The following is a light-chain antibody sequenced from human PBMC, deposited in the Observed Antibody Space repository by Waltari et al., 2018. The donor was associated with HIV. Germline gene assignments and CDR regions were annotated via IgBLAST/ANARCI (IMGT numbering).Light chain of an antibody. CDR2: GAS. Sequence: EIVLTQSPGTLALSPGQSATLSCRTSQSLPTTSVAWYQQRPGQAPRLLIYGASNRATGIPDRFSGSGSGTDFSLTISRLEPEDFAVYHCQQYGTLPYTFGQGSKLEI. J-gene: IGKJ2*01. CDR3: QQYGTLPYT. CDR1: QSLPTTS. V-gene: IGKV3-20*01.